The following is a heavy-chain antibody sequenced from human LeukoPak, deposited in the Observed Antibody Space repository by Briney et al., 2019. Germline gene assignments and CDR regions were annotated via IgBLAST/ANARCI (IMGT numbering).Heavy chain of an antibody. D-gene: IGHD2-2*01. J-gene: IGHJ3*02. CDR2: INPNSGGT. Sequence: ASVKVSCKASGYTFTGYYIHWVRQAPGQGLEWMGWINPNSGGTNYAQKFQGRVTMTRDTSISTAYMELSRLRSDDTAVYYCAREGYCSSTSCYAGLSDAFDIWGQGTMVTVSS. CDR3: AREGYCSSTSCYAGLSDAFDI. V-gene: IGHV1-2*02. CDR1: GYTFTGYY.